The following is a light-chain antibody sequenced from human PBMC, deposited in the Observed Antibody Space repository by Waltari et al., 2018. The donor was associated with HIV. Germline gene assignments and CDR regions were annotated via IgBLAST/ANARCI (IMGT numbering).Light chain of an antibody. Sequence: QSALTQPAPVSGSPGQPITISCTGTSSDVGGYNSVSWYQHHPGKAPKLMVYEVSNRPSGVSHRFSGSKSGNTASLIISGLQGDDESDYYCSSYTTNNTLVFGTGTKVTVL. CDR1: SSDVGGYNS. CDR2: EVS. J-gene: IGLJ1*01. CDR3: SSYTTNNTLV. V-gene: IGLV2-14*01.